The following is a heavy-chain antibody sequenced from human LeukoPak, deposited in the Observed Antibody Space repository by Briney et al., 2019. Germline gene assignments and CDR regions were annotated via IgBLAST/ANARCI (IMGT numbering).Heavy chain of an antibody. CDR3: ARRGLVAGIYDWVYGFDL. CDR1: GYSFTTFH. CDR2: VNPDTGNT. V-gene: IGHV1-8*03. J-gene: IGHJ3*01. D-gene: IGHD3-16*01. Sequence: VASVKLSCKAAGYSFTTFHINWVRHAPGQGPEWMGWVNPDTGNTGFAQKFQGRLTIHEHSSVTTVYMALSSLTSEDTPVYHCARRGLVAGIYDWVYGFDLWGQGTMVTVSS.